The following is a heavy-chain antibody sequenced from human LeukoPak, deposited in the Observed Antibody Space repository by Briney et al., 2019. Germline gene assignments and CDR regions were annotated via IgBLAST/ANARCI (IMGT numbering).Heavy chain of an antibody. CDR2: IYYSGST. J-gene: IGHJ6*02. Sequence: SETLSLTCIVSGGSISSYYWSWIRQPPGKGLEWIGYIYYSGSTNYNPSLKSRVTISVDTSKNHFSLKLSSVTAADTAVYYCARSYGSWYGMDVWGQGTTVTVSS. D-gene: IGHD6-13*01. V-gene: IGHV4-59*01. CDR1: GGSISSYY. CDR3: ARSYGSWYGMDV.